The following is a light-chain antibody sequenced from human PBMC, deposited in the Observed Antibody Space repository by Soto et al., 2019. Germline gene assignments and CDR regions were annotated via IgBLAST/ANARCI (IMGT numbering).Light chain of an antibody. J-gene: IGLJ2*01. CDR1: SSNIGAGYD. CDR2: GNN. CDR3: QSYDNSVMGSKV. V-gene: IGLV1-40*01. Sequence: QSALTQPPSVSGAPGQRVTISCTGSSSNIGAGYDLHWYQQLPGTAPRLLIYGNNNRPSGVPDRFSGSKSGTSASLAITGLQAEDEADYYCQSYDNSVMGSKVVGGGTKLTVL.